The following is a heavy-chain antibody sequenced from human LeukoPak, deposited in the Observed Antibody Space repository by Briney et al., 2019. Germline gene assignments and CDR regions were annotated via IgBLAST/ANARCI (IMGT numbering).Heavy chain of an antibody. Sequence: SETLSLTCTVSGGSISSYYWSWIRQPPGKGLEYIGYINFSGSTSYNPSLKGRLTISVVTSKNQFSLKLSSVTAADTAVYYCARAPVGYCSGGTCKRYFDYWGQGTLVTVSS. J-gene: IGHJ4*02. CDR1: GGSISSYY. CDR2: INFSGST. V-gene: IGHV4-30-4*08. D-gene: IGHD2-15*01. CDR3: ARAPVGYCSGGTCKRYFDY.